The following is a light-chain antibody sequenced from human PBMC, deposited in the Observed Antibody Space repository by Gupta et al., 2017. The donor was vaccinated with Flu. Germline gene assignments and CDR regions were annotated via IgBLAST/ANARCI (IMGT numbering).Light chain of an antibody. CDR2: DVS. Sequence: QSALTQPASVSGSPGQSIAISCTGTSSDVGGYNYVSWYQQHPGKAPKLIIYDVSFRPSGVSNRFSGSKSDNTASLTISGLQAEDDADYYCSSYTGISTLGVFGTGIKVTVL. CDR1: SSDVGGYNY. J-gene: IGLJ1*01. CDR3: SSYTGISTLGV. V-gene: IGLV2-14*01.